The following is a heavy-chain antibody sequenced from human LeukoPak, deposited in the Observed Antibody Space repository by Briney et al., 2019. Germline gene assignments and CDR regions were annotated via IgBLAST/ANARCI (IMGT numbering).Heavy chain of an antibody. CDR2: IKQDGSEK. V-gene: IGHV3-7*01. Sequence: GGSLRLSWAASGFTFSSYWMSWVRQAPGKWLEWVANIKQDGSEKYYVDSVKGRFIISRDNAKNSLYLQMNSLRAEDTAVYYCARGSYDILTGYYKGRYYFDYWGQGTLVTVSS. CDR3: ARGSYDILTGYYKGRYYFDY. CDR1: GFTFSSYW. D-gene: IGHD3-9*01. J-gene: IGHJ4*02.